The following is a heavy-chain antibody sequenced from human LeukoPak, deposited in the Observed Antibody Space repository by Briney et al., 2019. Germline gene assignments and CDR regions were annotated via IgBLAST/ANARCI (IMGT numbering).Heavy chain of an antibody. CDR3: ARHTRYRVWFDP. J-gene: IGHJ5*02. CDR2: IYHSGNT. CDR1: GYSISSGYY. Sequence: SETLSLTCAVSGYSISSGYYWGWIRQPPGKGLEWIGIIYHSGNTYYNPSLKSRVTISVDTSKNHFSLKLSSVTAAGTAVYYCARHTRYRVWFDPWGQGNLVTVSS. V-gene: IGHV4-38-2*01. D-gene: IGHD1-1*01.